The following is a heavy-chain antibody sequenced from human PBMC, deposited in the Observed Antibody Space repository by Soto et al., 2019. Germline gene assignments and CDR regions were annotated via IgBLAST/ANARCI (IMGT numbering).Heavy chain of an antibody. J-gene: IGHJ6*02. CDR3: AKNVELQSAPQYYYYYYGMDV. Sequence: PGGSLRLSCAASGFTFSSYEMNWVRQAPGKGLEWVSYISSSGSTIYYADSVKGRFTISRDNAKNSLYLQMNSLRGEDTAVYYCAKNVELQSAPQYYYYYYGMDVWGQGTTVTVSS. D-gene: IGHD1-26*01. V-gene: IGHV3-48*03. CDR1: GFTFSSYE. CDR2: ISSSGSTI.